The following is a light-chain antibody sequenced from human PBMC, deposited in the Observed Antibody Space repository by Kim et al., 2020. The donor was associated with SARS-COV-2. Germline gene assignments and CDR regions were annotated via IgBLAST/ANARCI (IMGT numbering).Light chain of an antibody. V-gene: IGLV3-1*01. CDR3: QAWHSRAWV. J-gene: IGLJ3*02. CDR1: KLGDTY. Sequence: SVSPGQTASITCSGDKLGDTYACWYQQKPGQSPVLLIYQDTKRPSGIPERFSGSNSGNTATLTISGTHAMDEADYYCQAWHSRAWVFGGGTQLTVL. CDR2: QDT.